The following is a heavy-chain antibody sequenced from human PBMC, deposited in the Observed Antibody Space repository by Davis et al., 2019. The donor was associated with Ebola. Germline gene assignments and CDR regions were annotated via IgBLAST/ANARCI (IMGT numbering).Heavy chain of an antibody. V-gene: IGHV3-7*01. J-gene: IGHJ5*02. CDR3: ATPMTTVTTGWFDP. Sequence: GGSLRPSCAAPGFIFRSYWMSWVRQAPGKRSEWVANINQDGSDKYYVDSVKGRFTISRDNAKNSLYLQMNSLRAEDTAVYYCATPMTTVTTGWFDPWGQGTLVTVSA. D-gene: IGHD4-17*01. CDR1: GFIFRSYW. CDR2: INQDGSDK.